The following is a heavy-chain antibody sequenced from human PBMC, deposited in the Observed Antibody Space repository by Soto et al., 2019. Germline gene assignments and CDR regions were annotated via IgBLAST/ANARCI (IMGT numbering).Heavy chain of an antibody. CDR1: GFTFSSYA. Sequence: GGSLRLSCAASGFTFSSYAMSWVRQAPGKGLEWVSAISGSGGSTYYADSVKGRFTISRDNSKNTLYLQMNSLRAEDTAVYYCAKASMYNWNGYNCSDPWCPGPLVTVSS. J-gene: IGHJ5*02. CDR2: ISGSGGST. CDR3: AKASMYNWNGYNCSDP. V-gene: IGHV3-23*01. D-gene: IGHD1-20*01.